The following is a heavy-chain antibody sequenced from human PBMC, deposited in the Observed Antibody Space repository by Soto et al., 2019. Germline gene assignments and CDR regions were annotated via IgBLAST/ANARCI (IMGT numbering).Heavy chain of an antibody. D-gene: IGHD4-17*01. CDR2: IIPILGIA. CDR1: GGTFSSYT. V-gene: IGHV1-69*08. J-gene: IGHJ3*02. Sequence: QVQLVQSGAEVKKPGSSVKVSCKASGGTFSSYTISWVRQAPGQGLEWMGRIIPILGIANYAQKFQGRVTITADKSTSTAYMELSSLRYEGTAVYYWAREANYGAVANAFDIWGQGTMVTVSS. CDR3: AREANYGAVANAFDI.